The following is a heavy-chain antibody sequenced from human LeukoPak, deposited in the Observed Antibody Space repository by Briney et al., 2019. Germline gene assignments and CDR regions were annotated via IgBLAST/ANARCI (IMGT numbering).Heavy chain of an antibody. J-gene: IGHJ4*02. CDR2: INYSGDTT. CDR3: AKRIQSAMATGY. V-gene: IGHV3-23*01. Sequence: SGGSLRLSCAASEFTFSDYAMNWVRQAPGKGLQWVSSINYSGDTTYYADSVKGRFTISRDNAKNTLYLQMNSLRAEDTAVYYCAKRIQSAMATGYWGQGTLVTVSS. CDR1: EFTFSDYA. D-gene: IGHD5-18*01.